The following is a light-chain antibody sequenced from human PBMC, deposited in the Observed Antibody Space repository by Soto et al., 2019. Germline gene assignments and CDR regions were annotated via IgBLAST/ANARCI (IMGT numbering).Light chain of an antibody. J-gene: IGLJ3*02. CDR1: RSDIGGYNL. V-gene: IGLV2-23*01. Sequence: QSALTQPASVSGSPGQSITISCPGTRSDIGGYNLVSWYQHHPGNAPKLIIYEGRQRPSGVSDRFVGSKSDNTSSLTISGLRTEDEDYYHFCEYAGVGTWVFGGGTKLTVL. CDR2: EGR. CDR3: CEYAGVGTWV.